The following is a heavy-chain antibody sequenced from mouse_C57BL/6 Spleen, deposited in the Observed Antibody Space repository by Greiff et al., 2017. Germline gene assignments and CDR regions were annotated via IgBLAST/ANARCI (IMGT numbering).Heavy chain of an antibody. V-gene: IGHV1-59*01. CDR1: GYTFTSYG. Sequence: QVQLQQPGAELVKPGTSVKLSCKASGYTFTSYGMHWVKQRPGQGLEWIGVLDPSDSYTNYNQKLKGKATLTVEQSSSTAYMQLNSLTTEDSAFSYCVSEDFDVWGTGTTVTVSS. J-gene: IGHJ1*03. CDR2: LDPSDSYT. CDR3: VSEDFDV.